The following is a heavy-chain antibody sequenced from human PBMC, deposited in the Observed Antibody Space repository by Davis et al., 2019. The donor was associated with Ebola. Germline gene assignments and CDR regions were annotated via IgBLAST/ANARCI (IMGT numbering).Heavy chain of an antibody. V-gene: IGHV4-30-4*08. D-gene: IGHD3-10*01. CDR2: IYNSGGT. CDR3: ARRQEDGWAYYFDL. CDR1: GGSINSGDYY. Sequence: PSETLSLTCTVSGGSINSGDYYWTWIRQPPGKGLEWIGSIYNSGGTYYNPSLKSRATISVDRSQNQFSLRLSSVTAADTAIYYCARRQEDGWAYYFDLWGRGTLVTVSS. J-gene: IGHJ2*01.